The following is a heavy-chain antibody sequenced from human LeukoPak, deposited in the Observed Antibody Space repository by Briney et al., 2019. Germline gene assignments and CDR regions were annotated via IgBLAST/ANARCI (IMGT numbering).Heavy chain of an antibody. J-gene: IGHJ4*02. CDR2: IYYSVST. CDR3: AGYTSGRFFFDF. V-gene: IGHV4-59*01. Sequence: SETLSLTCIVSGGSINTYYWSWLRPPPGTGLGWIGYIYYSVSTNYNPSLKSRVTMSVDTSKNQISLNLTSVDAADTAVYYWAGYTSGRFFFDFWGQGALVTVSS. D-gene: IGHD3-10*01. CDR1: GGSINTYY.